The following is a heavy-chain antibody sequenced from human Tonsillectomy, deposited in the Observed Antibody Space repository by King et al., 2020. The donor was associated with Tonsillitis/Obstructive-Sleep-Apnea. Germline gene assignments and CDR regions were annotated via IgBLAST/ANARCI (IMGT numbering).Heavy chain of an antibody. V-gene: IGHV3-48*03. CDR1: GFTFSSYE. Sequence: VQLVESGGGLVQPGGSLRLSCAASGFTFSSYEMNWVRQAPGKGLEWVSYISSSGSTIYYADSVKGRFTISRDNAKNSLYLQMYSLRAEDTAVYYCALVVVRTHAHTDAFDIWGQGTMVTVSS. J-gene: IGHJ3*02. D-gene: IGHD2-2*01. CDR3: ALVVVRTHAHTDAFDI. CDR2: ISSSGSTI.